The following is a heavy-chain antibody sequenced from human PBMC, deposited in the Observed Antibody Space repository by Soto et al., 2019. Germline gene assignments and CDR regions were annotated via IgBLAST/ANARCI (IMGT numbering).Heavy chain of an antibody. J-gene: IGHJ6*02. V-gene: IGHV4-31*03. CDR1: GGSISSGGYY. CDR3: ARAGITMNYGMDV. CDR2: IYYSGST. Sequence: QVQLQESGPGLVKPSQTLSLTCTVSGGSISSGGYYWSWIRQHPGKGLEWIGYIYYSGSTYYNPSRKSRVTISVDTSKNQSSLKLSSVTAADTAVYYCARAGITMNYGMDVWGQGTTVTVSS. D-gene: IGHD3-22*01.